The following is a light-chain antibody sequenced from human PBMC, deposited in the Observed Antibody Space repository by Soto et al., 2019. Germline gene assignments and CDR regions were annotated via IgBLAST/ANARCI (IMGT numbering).Light chain of an antibody. CDR1: QSVSSSY. CDR2: GVS. V-gene: IGKV3-20*01. Sequence: EIVLTQSPGTLSLSPGEGATVACSSSQSVSSSYLAWYQQKPGQAPRLPIYGVSSRATGVPVSFSGSGSGTDFTLTISRLEPEDFAVYYCQQYVSAPITFGQGTRLEIK. J-gene: IGKJ5*01. CDR3: QQYVSAPIT.